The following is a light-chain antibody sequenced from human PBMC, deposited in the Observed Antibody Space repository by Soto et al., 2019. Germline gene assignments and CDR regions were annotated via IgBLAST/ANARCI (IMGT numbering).Light chain of an antibody. CDR3: QPRSNWPPYT. CDR2: DAS. Sequence: EIVLTQSPATLSLSPGERATLSCRASQSVSSYLAWYQQKPGQAPRLLIYDASNRATGIPARFSGSGSGTDFTLTISSLEPEDGAVYYCQPRSNWPPYTLGQGTKLEIK. J-gene: IGKJ2*01. V-gene: IGKV3-11*01. CDR1: QSVSSY.